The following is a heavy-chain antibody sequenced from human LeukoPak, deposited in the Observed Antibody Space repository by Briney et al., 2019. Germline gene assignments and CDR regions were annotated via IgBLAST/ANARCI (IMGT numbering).Heavy chain of an antibody. CDR1: GGSFSGYY. J-gene: IGHJ4*02. V-gene: IGHV4-34*01. D-gene: IGHD2-21*02. Sequence: SETLSLTCAVYGGSFSGYYWSWLRQPPGKGLEWIGEINHSGSTNYNPSLKSRVTISVDTSKNQFSLKLSSVTAADTAVYYCARFSRGHIVVVTAIRAFDYWGQGTLVTVSS. CDR3: ARFSRGHIVVVTAIRAFDY. CDR2: INHSGST.